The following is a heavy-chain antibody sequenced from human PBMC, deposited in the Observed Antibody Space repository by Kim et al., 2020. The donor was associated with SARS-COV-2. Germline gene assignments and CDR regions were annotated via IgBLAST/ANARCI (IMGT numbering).Heavy chain of an antibody. D-gene: IGHD1-26*01. J-gene: IGHJ4*02. Sequence: AGLGRGRLTTARDNSKNTLFLQMNSLRAEDTAVYYCAKEGAADLYYFDYWGQGTLVTVSS. V-gene: IGHV3-23*01. CDR3: AKEGAADLYYFDY.